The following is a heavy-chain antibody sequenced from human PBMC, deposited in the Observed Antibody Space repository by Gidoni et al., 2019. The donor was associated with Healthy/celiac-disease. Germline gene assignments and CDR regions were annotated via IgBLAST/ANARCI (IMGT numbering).Heavy chain of an antibody. Sequence: QVQLQESGPGLVKPSGTRSLTCAVSGGSISSSNWWRWVRQPPGKGLEWIGEIYHSGSTNYNPSLKSRVTISVDKSKNQFSLKLSSVTAADTAVYYCARGFSYDFWSGYYDYYYYGMDVWGQGTTVTVSS. CDR3: ARGFSYDFWSGYYDYYYYGMDV. J-gene: IGHJ6*02. CDR2: IYHSGST. D-gene: IGHD3-3*01. CDR1: GGSISSSNW. V-gene: IGHV4-4*02.